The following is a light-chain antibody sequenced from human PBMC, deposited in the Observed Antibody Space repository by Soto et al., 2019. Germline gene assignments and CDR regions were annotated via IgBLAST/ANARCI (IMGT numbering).Light chain of an antibody. V-gene: IGKV3-20*01. J-gene: IGKJ1*01. CDR2: GTS. CDR3: QQHGSSSWT. Sequence: EIVLTQSPGTLSLSPGERATLSCRASQSVSSSYLAWYQQKPGQAPRLLIYGTSSRATAIPDRISGSGSGTDFTLTLSRLATEDFAVYYCQQHGSSSWTFGQGTKVEIK. CDR1: QSVSSSY.